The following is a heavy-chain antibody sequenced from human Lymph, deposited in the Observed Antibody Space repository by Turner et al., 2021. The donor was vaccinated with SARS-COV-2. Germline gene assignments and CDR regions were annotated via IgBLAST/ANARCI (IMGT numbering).Heavy chain of an antibody. D-gene: IGHD6-13*01. CDR1: GIIVSRNY. CDR2: IYSGGTT. CDR3: ARDLGTYGMDV. Sequence: EVKLVETGGGLLQRGGSLRRSCAASGIIVSRNYMNCVRQAPGKGLEWVSVIYSGGTTYYADSVKGRFTISRDNSKNTLYLQMNSLRVEDTAVYYCARDLGTYGMDVWGQGTTVTVSS. V-gene: IGHV3-53*02. J-gene: IGHJ6*02.